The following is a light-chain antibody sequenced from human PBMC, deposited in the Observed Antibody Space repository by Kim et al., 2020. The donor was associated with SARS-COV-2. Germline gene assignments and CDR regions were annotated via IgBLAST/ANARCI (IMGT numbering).Light chain of an antibody. V-gene: IGLV3-25*03. CDR1: ALPKQS. Sequence: SYELTQPPSVSVSPGQTARITCSGDALPKQSAYWYQQKPCQAPVLVISILSERPSWIPPRFSGSSSGSTLPFTLCGVQAADHAASSFQSSDSRCSFLFGT. CDR3: QSSDSRCSFL. CDR2: ILS. J-gene: IGLJ1*01.